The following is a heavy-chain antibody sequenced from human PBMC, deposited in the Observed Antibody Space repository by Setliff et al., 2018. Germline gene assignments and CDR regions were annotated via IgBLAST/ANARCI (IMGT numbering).Heavy chain of an antibody. CDR2: ISHLGIT. D-gene: IGHD3-10*01. V-gene: IGHV4-59*08. J-gene: IGHJ4*02. CDR3: ARRPGGFGALWFGESGFDY. Sequence: SETLSLTCTVSGGPISSYFWSWIRQPPGKGLEWIGYISHLGITSYNPSLKSRATISVDTSKNQFSLKLSSVTAADTAVYYCARRPGGFGALWFGESGFDYWGQGTLVTVSS. CDR1: GGPISSYF.